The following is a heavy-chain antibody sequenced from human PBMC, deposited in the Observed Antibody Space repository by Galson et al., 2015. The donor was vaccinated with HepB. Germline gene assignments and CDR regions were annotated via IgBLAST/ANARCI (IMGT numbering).Heavy chain of an antibody. J-gene: IGHJ4*02. V-gene: IGHV3-48*01. CDR1: GFTFSSYS. D-gene: IGHD3-22*01. Sequence: SLRLSCAASGFTFSSYSMNWVRQAPGKGLEWVSYISSSSSTIYYADSVKGRFTISRDNAKNSLYLQMNSLRAEDTAVYYCARAPPNYYDSSEYFDYWGQGTLVTVSS. CDR2: ISSSSSTI. CDR3: ARAPPNYYDSSEYFDY.